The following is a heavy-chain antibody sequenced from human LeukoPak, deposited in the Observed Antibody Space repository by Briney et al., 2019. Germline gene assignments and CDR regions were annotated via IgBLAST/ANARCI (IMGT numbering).Heavy chain of an antibody. CDR1: GFTFSSYA. V-gene: IGHV3-30*04. CDR3: ARDGYGAQEGYFDY. CDR2: ISYDGSNK. J-gene: IGHJ4*02. D-gene: IGHD4-17*01. Sequence: GGSLRLSCAASGFTFSSYAMHWVRQAPGKGLEWVAVISYDGSNKYYADSVKGRFTISRDNSKNTLYLQMNSLRAEDTAVYYCARDGYGAQEGYFDYWGQGTLVTVSS.